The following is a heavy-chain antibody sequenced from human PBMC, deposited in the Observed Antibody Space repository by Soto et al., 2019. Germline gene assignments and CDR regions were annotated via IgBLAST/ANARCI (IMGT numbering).Heavy chain of an antibody. CDR1: GFSRSTSEMC. CDR3: AQIPLPRGHLGMDF. CDR2: IDWDDDK. Sequence: SGPTLVNPTQTLTLTCTVSGFSRSTSEMCVTWVRQPPAKALEWLARIDWDDDKYYSTSLKTRLTISKDTSKHQVVLTMTNMDPVNTATYYCAQIPLPRGHLGMDFWGQGTTVTVSS. J-gene: IGHJ6*02. V-gene: IGHV2-70*11.